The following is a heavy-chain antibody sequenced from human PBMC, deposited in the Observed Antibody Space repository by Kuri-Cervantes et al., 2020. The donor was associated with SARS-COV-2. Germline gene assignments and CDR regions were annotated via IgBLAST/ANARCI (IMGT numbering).Heavy chain of an antibody. CDR2: IYYSGST. J-gene: IGHJ3*02. CDR1: GGSISSYY. D-gene: IGHD2-8*01. Sequence: GSLRLSCTVSGGSISSYYWSWIRQPPGKGLEWIGYIYYSGSTNYNPSLKGRVTISVDTSKNQFSLKLSSVTAEDTAVYYCARDREYMVSESDAFDIWGQGTRVTVSS. CDR3: ARDREYMVSESDAFDI. V-gene: IGHV4-59*01.